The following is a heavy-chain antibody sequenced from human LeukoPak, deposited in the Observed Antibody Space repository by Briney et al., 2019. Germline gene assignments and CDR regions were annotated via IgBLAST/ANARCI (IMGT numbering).Heavy chain of an antibody. CDR3: ARTLGHVGIGNWFDP. V-gene: IGHV4-4*09. CDR2: IYTSGST. Sequence: SETLTLTCTVSGGCISSYYWSWIRQPPGKGLEWIGYIYTSGSTNYNPSLKSRVTISVDTSKNQFSLKLSSVTAADTAVYYCARTLGHVGIGNWFDPWGQGTLVTVSS. D-gene: IGHD1-26*01. CDR1: GGCISSYY. J-gene: IGHJ5*02.